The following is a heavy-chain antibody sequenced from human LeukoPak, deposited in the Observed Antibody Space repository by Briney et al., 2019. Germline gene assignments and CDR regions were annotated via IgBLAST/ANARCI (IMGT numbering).Heavy chain of an antibody. D-gene: IGHD2-2*01. Sequence: GGSLRLSCAASGFTFSNYAMSWVRQAPGKGLEWVSAISGSGGSTYYADSVKGRFTISRDNSKNTLYLQMNSLRAEDTAAYYCAKSPPQPPINYYSYYYMDVWGKGTTVTVSS. CDR1: GFTFSNYA. CDR2: ISGSGGST. CDR3: AKSPPQPPINYYSYYYMDV. V-gene: IGHV3-23*01. J-gene: IGHJ6*03.